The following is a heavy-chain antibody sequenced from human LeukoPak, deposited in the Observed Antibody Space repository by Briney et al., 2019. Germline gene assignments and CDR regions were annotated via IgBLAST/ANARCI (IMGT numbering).Heavy chain of an antibody. CDR3: AKDPRAIAVAGTFDY. J-gene: IGHJ4*02. Sequence: GGSLRLSCAASGFTFDDYAMHWVRQAPGKGLEWVSSISWNSGSIGYADSVKGRFTISRDNAKNSLYLQMNSLSAEDTALYYCAKDPRAIAVAGTFDYWGQGTLVTVSS. V-gene: IGHV3-9*01. D-gene: IGHD6-19*01. CDR1: GFTFDDYA. CDR2: ISWNSGSI.